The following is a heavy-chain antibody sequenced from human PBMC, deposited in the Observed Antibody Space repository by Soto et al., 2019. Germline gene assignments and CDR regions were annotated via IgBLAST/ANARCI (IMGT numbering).Heavy chain of an antibody. J-gene: IGHJ4*02. D-gene: IGHD5-12*01. Sequence: QVQLVESGGGLVNPGGSLRLSCAASGFTFSDYYMSWVRQAPGKGLEWISYISGSGNTIYHADSVKGRITISRDNAKNSLYLQMDSLRAEDTAVYYCARARWLKFPFDHWGQGTLVTVSS. CDR1: GFTFSDYY. CDR2: ISGSGNTI. CDR3: ARARWLKFPFDH. V-gene: IGHV3-11*01.